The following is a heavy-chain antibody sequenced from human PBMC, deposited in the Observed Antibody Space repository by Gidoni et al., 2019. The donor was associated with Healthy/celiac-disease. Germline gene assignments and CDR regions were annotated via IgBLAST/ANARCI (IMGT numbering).Heavy chain of an antibody. V-gene: IGHV3-23*01. Sequence: EVQLLASGGGLVQPGGSLRLSCAASGFTFSSYAMSWVRQAPGKGLEWVSAISGSGGSTYYADSVKGRFTISRDNSKNTLYLQMNSLRAEDTAVYYCASGGFDWLLGSPDYWGQGTLVTVSS. J-gene: IGHJ4*02. CDR3: ASGGFDWLLGSPDY. D-gene: IGHD3-9*01. CDR2: ISGSGGST. CDR1: GFTFSSYA.